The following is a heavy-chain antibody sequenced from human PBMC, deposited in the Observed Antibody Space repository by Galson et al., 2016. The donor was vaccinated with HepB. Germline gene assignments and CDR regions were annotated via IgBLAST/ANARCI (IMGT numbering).Heavy chain of an antibody. CDR2: LYPDDSNA. J-gene: IGHJ4*02. D-gene: IGHD3-22*01. CDR1: GYIFTNYW. CDR3: ARLFGPSPENSGNYGGFDH. V-gene: IGHV5-51*01. Sequence: QSGAEVKEPGESLEISCKSSGYIFTNYWIGWVRQMPGKGLEWMGTLYPDDSNAIYSPAFQGQVTISAAPSIATAYLRVSSLRASDTDMDYCARLFGPSPENSGNYGGFDHWGQGTLVTVSS.